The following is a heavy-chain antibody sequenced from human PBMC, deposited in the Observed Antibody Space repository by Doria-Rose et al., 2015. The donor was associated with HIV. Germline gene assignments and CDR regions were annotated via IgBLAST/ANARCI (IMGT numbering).Heavy chain of an antibody. J-gene: IGHJ4*02. CDR3: ARIKSSRWYHKYYFDF. CDR2: NFSDDER. Sequence: QVTLKESGPVLVKPTETLTLTCTVSGVSLSSPGMGVSWIRQPPGKALEWLANNFSDDERYYKTSLKSRLTISRGTSKSQVVLTMTDMGPVDTATYYCARIKSSRWYHKYYFDFWGQGTLVIVSA. D-gene: IGHD6-13*01. V-gene: IGHV2-26*01. CDR1: GVSLSSPGMG.